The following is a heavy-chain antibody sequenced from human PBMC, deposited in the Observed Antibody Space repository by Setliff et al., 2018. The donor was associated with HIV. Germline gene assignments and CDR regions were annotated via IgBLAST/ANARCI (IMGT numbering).Heavy chain of an antibody. CDR2: INSDGSST. CDR1: GFTFSSYW. V-gene: IGHV3-74*01. D-gene: IGHD2-8*01. CDR3: ARTTNGYYFDC. J-gene: IGHJ4*02. Sequence: GGSLRLSCAASGFTFSSYWMHWVRQAPGKGLVWVSRINSDGSSTSNADSVKGRFTISRDSAKSTVYLQMNNLRAEDTAVYYCARTTNGYYFDCWGQGTLVTVSS.